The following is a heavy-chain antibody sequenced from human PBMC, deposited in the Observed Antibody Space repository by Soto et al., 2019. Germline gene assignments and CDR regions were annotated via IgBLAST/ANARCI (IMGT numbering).Heavy chain of an antibody. CDR2: IYYSGST. J-gene: IGHJ4*02. Sequence: PSETLSLTCTVSGGSISSYYWSWIRQPPGKGLEWIGYIYYSGSTNYNPSLKSRVTISVDTSKNQFSLKLSSVTAADTAVYYCASSRDNWNYPRQWCFDYWGQGTLVTVSS. CDR1: GGSISSYY. D-gene: IGHD1-7*01. CDR3: ASSRDNWNYPRQWCFDY. V-gene: IGHV4-59*01.